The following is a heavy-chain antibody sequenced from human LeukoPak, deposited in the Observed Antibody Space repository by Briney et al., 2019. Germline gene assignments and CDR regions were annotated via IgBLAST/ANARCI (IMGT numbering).Heavy chain of an antibody. Sequence: SETLSLTCTVSGGSISSYYWSWIRQPPGKGLEWIGYIYYSGSTNYNPSLKSRVTISVDTSKNQFSLKLSSVTAADTAVYYCARQPRRGYSYEFDYWGQGTLVTVSS. CDR1: GGSISSYY. V-gene: IGHV4-59*08. CDR2: IYYSGST. CDR3: ARQPRRGYSYEFDY. J-gene: IGHJ4*02. D-gene: IGHD5-18*01.